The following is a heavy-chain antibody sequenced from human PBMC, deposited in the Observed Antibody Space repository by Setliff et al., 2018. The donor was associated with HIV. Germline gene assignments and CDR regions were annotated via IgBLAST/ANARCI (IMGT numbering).Heavy chain of an antibody. CDR3: ARGVGYCAGDCYSTYYYDYMDV. Sequence: SVKVSCKASGYTFTGYFVHWVRQAPGQGLEWMGRIVPIFGTTKSAQKFQGRVTITADESTSTAYMELNGLRSEDTAVYYCARGVGYCAGDCYSTYYYDYMDVWGKGTTVTVSS. V-gene: IGHV1-69*13. CDR2: IVPIFGTT. J-gene: IGHJ6*03. D-gene: IGHD2-21*02. CDR1: GYTFTGYF.